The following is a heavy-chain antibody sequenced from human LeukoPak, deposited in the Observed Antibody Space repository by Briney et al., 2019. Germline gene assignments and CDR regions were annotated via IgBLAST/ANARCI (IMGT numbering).Heavy chain of an antibody. CDR1: GFTFSSYA. CDR3: ARDGGRRYFDWLGYFDY. D-gene: IGHD3-9*01. J-gene: IGHJ4*02. CDR2: ISYDGSNK. Sequence: GGSLRLSCAASGFTFSSYAMHWVRQAPGKGLEWVAVISYDGSNKYYADSVKGRFTISRDNSKNTLYLQMNSLRAEDTAVYYCARDGGRRYFDWLGYFDYWGQGTLVTVSS. V-gene: IGHV3-30-3*01.